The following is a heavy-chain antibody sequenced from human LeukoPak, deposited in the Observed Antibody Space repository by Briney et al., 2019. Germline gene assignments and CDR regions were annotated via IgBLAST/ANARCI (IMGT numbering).Heavy chain of an antibody. CDR1: GVTFSDSA. CDR2: ISSSGSYI. CDR3: ARGAGTIFGEYYHYMDV. Sequence: GGSLRLSCAASGVTFSDSAMTWVRQVPVKGLEWVSSISSSGSYIYYADSVKGRFTISRDNAKSSLYLEMNSLSADDTAVYHCARGAGTIFGEYYHYMDVWGKGTAVTVSS. J-gene: IGHJ6*03. V-gene: IGHV3-21*01. D-gene: IGHD3-3*01.